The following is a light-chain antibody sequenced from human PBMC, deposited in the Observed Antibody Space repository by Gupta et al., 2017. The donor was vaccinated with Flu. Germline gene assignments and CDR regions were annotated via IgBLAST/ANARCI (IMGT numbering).Light chain of an antibody. V-gene: IGLV3-21*02. CDR3: HVWDSSSDHWV. CDR2: DDC. J-gene: IGLJ3*02. Sequence: SSVLTQPPSVSVAPGQTARITCGGNNIGSKSVHWYQQKPDEAPVLVVYDDCDRPSGIPERFSGSNSGNTAPLTISRVEAGDEADYYCHVWDSSSDHWVFGGGTKLTVL. CDR1: NIGSKS.